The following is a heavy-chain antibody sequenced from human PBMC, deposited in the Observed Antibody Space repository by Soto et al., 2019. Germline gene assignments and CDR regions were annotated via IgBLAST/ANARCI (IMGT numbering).Heavy chain of an antibody. Sequence: SETLSLTCAVSGGSISSGGYSWSWLRQPPGKGLEWIAYIFHSGSTYYNPSLKSRVTISVDRSKNQFSVKLIFVSAADGAVYYCARVPGPWGQGTLVTVSS. CDR3: ARVPGP. J-gene: IGHJ5*02. V-gene: IGHV4-30-2*01. CDR1: GGSISSGGYS. CDR2: IFHSGST.